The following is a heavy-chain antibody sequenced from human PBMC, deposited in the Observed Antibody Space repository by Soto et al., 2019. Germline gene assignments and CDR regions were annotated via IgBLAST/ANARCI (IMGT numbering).Heavy chain of an antibody. CDR3: TRIYCTTTSCFINGMDV. CDR2: IYYSGST. J-gene: IGHJ6*02. V-gene: IGHV4-39*01. Sequence: SETLSLTCTVSGGSISSSSYYWGWIRQPPGKGLEWIGSIYYSGSTYYNPSLKSRVTISVDTSKNQFSLKLSSVTAADTATYYCTRIYCTTTSCFINGMDVWGQGTTVTVSS. D-gene: IGHD2-2*01. CDR1: GGSISSSSYY.